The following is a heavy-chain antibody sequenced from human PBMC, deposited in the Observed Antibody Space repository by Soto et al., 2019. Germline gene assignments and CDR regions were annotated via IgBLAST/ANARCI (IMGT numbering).Heavy chain of an antibody. CDR1: GFSLSTSGVG. D-gene: IGHD3-9*01. V-gene: IGHV2-5*02. Sequence: QITLKESGPTLVNPTQPLTLTCTFSGFSLSTSGVGVGWIRQTPGKALEWLALIYWDDDKRYSPSLKSRLTLTNAAAKNQVVLRMTNMDPVATATYYGAHSTMYYDNLPGYSGPNWFDPWGQGPLLTVSS. CDR2: IYWDDDK. J-gene: IGHJ5*02. CDR3: AHSTMYYDNLPGYSGPNWFDP.